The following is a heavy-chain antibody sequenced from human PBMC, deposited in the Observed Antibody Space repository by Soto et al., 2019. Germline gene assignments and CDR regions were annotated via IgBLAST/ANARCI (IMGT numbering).Heavy chain of an antibody. CDR3: HEDGYNSHFDY. CDR1: GGSFSGYY. D-gene: IGHD5-12*01. Sequence: ETLSLTCAVYGGSFSGYYWSWIRQPPGKGLEWIGEINHSGSTNYNPSLKSRVTISVDTSKNQFSLKLSSVTAADTAVYYCHEDGYNSHFDYWGQGTLVTVSS. CDR2: INHSGST. J-gene: IGHJ4*02. V-gene: IGHV4-34*01.